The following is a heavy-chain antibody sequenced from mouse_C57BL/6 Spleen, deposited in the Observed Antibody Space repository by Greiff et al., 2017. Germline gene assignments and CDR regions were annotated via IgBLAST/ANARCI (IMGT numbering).Heavy chain of an antibody. Sequence: QVQLKQPGAELVMPGASVKLSCKASGYTFTSYWMHWVKQRPGQGLEWIGEIDPSDSYTNYNQKFKGKSTLTVDKSSSTAYMQLSSLTSEDSAVYYCARSRPYWYFDVWGTGTTVTVSS. J-gene: IGHJ1*03. CDR1: GYTFTSYW. V-gene: IGHV1-69*01. CDR2: IDPSDSYT. CDR3: ARSRPYWYFDV.